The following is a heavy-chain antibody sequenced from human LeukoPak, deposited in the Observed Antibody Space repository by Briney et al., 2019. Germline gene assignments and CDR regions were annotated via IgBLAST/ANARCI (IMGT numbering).Heavy chain of an antibody. CDR3: ARGKAAAAGILIDY. CDR2: INHSGST. Sequence: PSETLSLTCAVYGGSFSGYYWSWIRQPPGKGLEWIGEINHSGSTNYNPSLKSRVTISVDTSKNQFSLKLSSVTAADTAVYYCARGKAAAAGILIDYWGQGTLVTVSS. D-gene: IGHD6-13*01. J-gene: IGHJ4*02. V-gene: IGHV4-34*01. CDR1: GGSFSGYY.